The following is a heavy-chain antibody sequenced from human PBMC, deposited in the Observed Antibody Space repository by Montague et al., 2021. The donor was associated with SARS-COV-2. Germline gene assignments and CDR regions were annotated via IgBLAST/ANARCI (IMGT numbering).Heavy chain of an antibody. Sequence: TLSLTCTVSGGSISSGSYYWSWIRQPAGKGLEWIGRIYTSGTTDYSFSLKSRVTISVDTSKNQSSLKLSSVTAADTAVYYCASVYTVTYYFDYWGRGTLVTVSS. J-gene: IGHJ4*02. CDR1: GGSISSGSYY. D-gene: IGHD4-17*01. V-gene: IGHV4-61*02. CDR3: ASVYTVTYYFDY. CDR2: IYTSGTT.